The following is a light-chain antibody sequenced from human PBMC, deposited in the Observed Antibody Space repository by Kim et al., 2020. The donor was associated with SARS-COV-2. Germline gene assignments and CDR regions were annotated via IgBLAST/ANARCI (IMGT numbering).Light chain of an antibody. Sequence: GQRVTISGSGSSSNSGSNSVNWYRQLPGSAPKFLICRNKQRPSGVPDRFSGSKSGTSASLAISGLRSEDEADYYCAAWDGSLSGVVFGGGTQLTVL. CDR3: AAWDGSLSGVV. CDR1: SSNSGSNS. V-gene: IGLV1-47*01. J-gene: IGLJ2*01. CDR2: RNK.